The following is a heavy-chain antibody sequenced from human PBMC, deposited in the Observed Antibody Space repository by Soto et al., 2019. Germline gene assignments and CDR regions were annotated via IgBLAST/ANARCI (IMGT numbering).Heavy chain of an antibody. Sequence: WGSLRLSCAASGFIFSDFGIIFFRHSPCKWREWVAVTSFDGSHEYYAASAKGRFTISRDNSKNMLLLQMDNVRAEDTAVYYCAKSPSKARDYEVLAGYSGYFDSWGLGTLVTVSS. V-gene: IGHV3-30*18. CDR3: AKSPSKARDYEVLAGYSGYFDS. J-gene: IGHJ4*02. CDR2: TSFDGSHE. CDR1: GFIFSDFG. D-gene: IGHD3-9*01.